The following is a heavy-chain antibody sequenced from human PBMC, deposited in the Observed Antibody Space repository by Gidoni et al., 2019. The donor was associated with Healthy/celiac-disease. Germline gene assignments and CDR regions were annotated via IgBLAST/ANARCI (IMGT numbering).Heavy chain of an antibody. Sequence: EVQLVESGGGLVQPGGSLRLSCAASGFTVSSNYMSWVRQAPGKGLEWVSVIYSGGSSYYADSVKGRFTISRDNSKNTLYLQMNSLRAEDTAVYYCARDGYYDSSGYSQGYWGQGTLVTVSS. J-gene: IGHJ4*02. CDR1: GFTVSSNY. CDR3: ARDGYYDSSGYSQGY. D-gene: IGHD3-22*01. V-gene: IGHV3-66*02. CDR2: IYSGGSS.